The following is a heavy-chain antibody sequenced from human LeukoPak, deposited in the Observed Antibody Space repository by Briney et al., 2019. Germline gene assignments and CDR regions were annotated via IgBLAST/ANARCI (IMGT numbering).Heavy chain of an antibody. CDR1: GFTFSSYA. CDR3: AKERDFTNWYFDL. J-gene: IGHJ2*01. Sequence: PGGSLRLSCAASGFTFSSYAMSWVRQAPGKGLEWVSAISGNGGSTDYADSVKGRFTISRDNSKNTLYLQVNSLRAEDTAVYYCAKERDFTNWYFDLWGRGTLVTVSS. CDR2: ISGNGGST. V-gene: IGHV3-23*01. D-gene: IGHD3/OR15-3a*01.